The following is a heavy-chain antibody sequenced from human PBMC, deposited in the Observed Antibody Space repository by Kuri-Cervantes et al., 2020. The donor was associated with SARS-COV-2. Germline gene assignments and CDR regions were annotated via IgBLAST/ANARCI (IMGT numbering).Heavy chain of an antibody. D-gene: IGHD3-22*01. J-gene: IGHJ3*02. Sequence: GESLKISCAASGFTFSSYAMHWVRQAPGKGLEWVAVIWYDGSNKYYADSVKGRFTISRDNSKNTLYLQMNSLRAEDTAVYYCAKTYYYDSRSDFDIWGQGTMVTVSS. CDR1: GFTFSSYA. V-gene: IGHV3-33*06. CDR2: IWYDGSNK. CDR3: AKTYYYDSRSDFDI.